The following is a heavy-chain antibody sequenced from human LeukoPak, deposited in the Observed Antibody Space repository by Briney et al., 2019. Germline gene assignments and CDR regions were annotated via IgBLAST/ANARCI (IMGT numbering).Heavy chain of an antibody. V-gene: IGHV1-69*04. Sequence: GASVKASCKASGSTFSSYAISWVRQAPGQGLEWMERIIPILGIANYAQKFQGRVTITADKSTSTAYMELSSLRSEDTAVYYCARAGYDILTGYFPDYWGQGTLVTVSS. CDR1: GSTFSSYA. CDR2: IIPILGIA. CDR3: ARAGYDILTGYFPDY. J-gene: IGHJ4*02. D-gene: IGHD3-9*01.